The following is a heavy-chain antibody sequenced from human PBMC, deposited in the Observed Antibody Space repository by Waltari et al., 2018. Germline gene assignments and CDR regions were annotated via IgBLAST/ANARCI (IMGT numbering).Heavy chain of an antibody. J-gene: IGHJ6*02. Sequence: QVQLVQSGAEVKKAGSSVKVSCMASGVTFSSNPVSWVRQAPGQGLEWMGGITPVCGTAKYAQKFQGRVTITADRSTSTAYMERTSLRSDDTAVYYCASCFSTSCLISYYFYMDVWGQGTTVTVSS. CDR3: ASCFSTSCLISYYFYMDV. V-gene: IGHV1-69*14. CDR2: ITPVCGTA. CDR1: GVTFSSNP. D-gene: IGHD3-3*01.